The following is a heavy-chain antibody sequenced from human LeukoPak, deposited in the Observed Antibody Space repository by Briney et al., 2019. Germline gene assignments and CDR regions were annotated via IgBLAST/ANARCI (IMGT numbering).Heavy chain of an antibody. D-gene: IGHD1-26*01. CDR2: IWYDGSNK. V-gene: IGHV3-33*06. J-gene: IGHJ4*02. CDR1: GFTFSSYG. Sequence: GGSLRLSCAASGFTFSSYGMHWVRQAPGKGLEWVAVIWYDGSNKYYADSVKGRFTISRDNSKNTLYPQMNSLRAEDTAVYYCAKVDSGSYYGSFDYWGQGTLVTVSS. CDR3: AKVDSGSYYGSFDY.